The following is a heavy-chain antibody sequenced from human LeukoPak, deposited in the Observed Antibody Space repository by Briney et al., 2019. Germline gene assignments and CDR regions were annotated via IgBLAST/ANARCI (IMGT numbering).Heavy chain of an antibody. Sequence: SGTLSLTCAVAGASISNSNWWTWVRPPPGKGLEWIGEIYHSGSTNYKPSLKSRATISVDKSKNQFSLKLSSVTAADTAVYYCARGGGKLYGMDVWGQGTTVTVSS. CDR3: ARGGGKLYGMDV. D-gene: IGHD3-10*01. V-gene: IGHV4-4*02. J-gene: IGHJ6*02. CDR1: GASISNSNW. CDR2: IYHSGST.